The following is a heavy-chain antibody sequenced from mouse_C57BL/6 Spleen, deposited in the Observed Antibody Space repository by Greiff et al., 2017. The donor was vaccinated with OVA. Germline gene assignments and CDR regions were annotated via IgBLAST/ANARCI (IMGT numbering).Heavy chain of an antibody. V-gene: IGHV7-1*01. J-gene: IGHJ2*01. CDR2: SRNKANDYTT. Sequence: EVKLVESGGGLVQSGRSLRLSCATSGFTFSDFYMEWIRQAPGKGLEWIAASRNKANDYTTEYSASVKGRFIVSRDTSQSILYLQMNALRAEDTAIYYCARGLHFDYWGQGTTLTVSS. D-gene: IGHD2-10*01. CDR1: GFTFSDFY. CDR3: ARGLHFDY.